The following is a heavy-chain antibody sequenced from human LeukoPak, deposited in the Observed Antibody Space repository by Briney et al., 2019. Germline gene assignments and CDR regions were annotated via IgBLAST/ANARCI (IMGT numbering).Heavy chain of an antibody. Sequence: GGSLRLSCAASGFTFSSYAMHWVRQAPGKGLEWVAFISYDGSNKYYADSVKGRFTISRDNSKNTLYLQMNSLRAEDTTMYYCARDFLRAFDIWGQGAMVTVSS. CDR2: ISYDGSNK. J-gene: IGHJ3*02. D-gene: IGHD3-16*01. V-gene: IGHV3-30*04. CDR3: ARDFLRAFDI. CDR1: GFTFSSYA.